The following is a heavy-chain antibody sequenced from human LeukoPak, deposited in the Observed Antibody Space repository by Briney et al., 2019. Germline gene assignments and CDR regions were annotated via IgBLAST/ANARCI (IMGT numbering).Heavy chain of an antibody. V-gene: IGHV4-39*07. J-gene: IGHJ4*02. CDR3: ARGPMDFDWLSIDY. CDR2: IYYSGST. D-gene: IGHD3-9*01. CDR1: GGSISSSSYY. Sequence: SETLSLTCTVSGGSISSSSYYWGWIRQPPGKGLEWIGSIYYSGSTYYNPSLKSRVTISVDTSKNQFSLKLSSVTAADTAVYYCARGPMDFDWLSIDYWGQGTLVTVSS.